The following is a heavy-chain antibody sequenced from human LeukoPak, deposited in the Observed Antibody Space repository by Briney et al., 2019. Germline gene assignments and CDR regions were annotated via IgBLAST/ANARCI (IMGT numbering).Heavy chain of an antibody. CDR3: ARVDGGAYCGGDCYS. D-gene: IGHD2-21*02. CDR2: IYSGGST. CDR1: GFTVSSNY. Sequence: GGSLRLSCAASGFTVSSNYMSWVRQAPGKWLEWVSVIYSGGSTYYADSVKGRFTISRDNSKNTLYLQMNSLRAEGTAVYYCARVDGGAYCGGDCYSWGQGTLVTVSS. J-gene: IGHJ4*02. V-gene: IGHV3-66*01.